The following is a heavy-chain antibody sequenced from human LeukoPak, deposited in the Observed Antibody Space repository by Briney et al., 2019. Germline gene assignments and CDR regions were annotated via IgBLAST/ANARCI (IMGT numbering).Heavy chain of an antibody. V-gene: IGHV1-3*01. CDR3: ARVRKRYSGSYDPIGYFDL. J-gene: IGHJ2*01. Sequence: ASVKVSCKASGYTFTNYAVNWLRQAPGQRLEWMGWINAGNGDTKFSQNYQARVTITRDTSASTAYMELSSLRSEDTAVYYCARVRKRYSGSYDPIGYFDLWGRGTLVTVSS. D-gene: IGHD1-26*01. CDR2: INAGNGDT. CDR1: GYTFTNYA.